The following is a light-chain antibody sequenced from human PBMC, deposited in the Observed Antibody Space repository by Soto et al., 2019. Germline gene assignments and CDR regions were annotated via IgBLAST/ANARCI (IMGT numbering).Light chain of an antibody. CDR3: QQYGTSPGT. CDR2: GAS. V-gene: IGKV3-20*01. J-gene: IGKJ2*01. CDR1: HAVTNNF. Sequence: EIVLTQSPGTLSLSPGERATLSCRASHAVTNNFLAWYQQKPGQAPRLVIYGASSRPAGIPDRFSGSGAGTGFTLSISRLEPEDFAVYFCQQYGTSPGTFGQGTKLEIK.